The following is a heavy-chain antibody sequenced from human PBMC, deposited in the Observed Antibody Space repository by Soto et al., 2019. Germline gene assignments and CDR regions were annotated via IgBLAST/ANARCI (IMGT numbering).Heavy chain of an antibody. D-gene: IGHD6-6*01. CDR2: ISGSDDST. V-gene: IGHV3-23*01. CDR3: AKRSSSSTFDY. J-gene: IGHJ4*02. CDR1: EFTFSSSA. Sequence: EVQLLESGGGLVQPGESLRLSCAASEFTFSSSATSWVRQAPGKGLEWVSVISGSDDSTYYADSVKGRFTISRDNSKNTLYLQMNSLRAEDTAVYYCAKRSSSSTFDYWGQGTLVTVSS.